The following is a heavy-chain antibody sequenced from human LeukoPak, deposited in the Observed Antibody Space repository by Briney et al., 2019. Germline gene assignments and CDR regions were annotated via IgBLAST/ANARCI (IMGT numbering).Heavy chain of an antibody. V-gene: IGHV3-23*01. CDR1: GFTFSSYA. CDR3: AKDHDYSTLRQFDY. D-gene: IGHD4-11*01. CDR2: ISGSGGST. Sequence: GGSLRLSCAASGFTFSSYAMSWVRQAPGKGLEWVSAISGSGGSTYYADSVKGRFTISRNNSKNTLYLQMNSLRAEDTAVYYCAKDHDYSTLRQFDYWGQGTLVTVSS. J-gene: IGHJ4*02.